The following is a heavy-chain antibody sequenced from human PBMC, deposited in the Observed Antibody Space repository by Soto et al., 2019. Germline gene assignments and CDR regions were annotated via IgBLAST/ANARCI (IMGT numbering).Heavy chain of an antibody. CDR3: AREYWGGGYSGYYYMDV. CDR2: ISAYNGNT. J-gene: IGHJ6*03. Sequence: GASVKVSCKASGYTFTSYGISWVRQAPGQGFEWMGWISAYNGNTNYAQKLQGRVTMTTDTSTSTAYMELRSLRSDDTAVYYCAREYWGGGYSGYYYMDVWGKGTTVTVSS. V-gene: IGHV1-18*01. D-gene: IGHD2-21*01. CDR1: GYTFTSYG.